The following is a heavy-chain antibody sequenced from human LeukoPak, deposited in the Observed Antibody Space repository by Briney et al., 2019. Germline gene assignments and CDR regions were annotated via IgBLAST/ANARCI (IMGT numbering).Heavy chain of an antibody. CDR1: GNYW. J-gene: IGHJ3*02. CDR3: AKDPRITVVVTASAFDI. Sequence: GGSLRLSCAASGNYWMHWVRQAPGKGLVWVSHINSDGSWTSYADSVKGRFTISKDNAKNTVYLQMNSLRAEDTAVYYCAKDPRITVVVTASAFDIWGQGTMVTVSS. CDR2: INSDGSWT. V-gene: IGHV3-74*01. D-gene: IGHD2-21*02.